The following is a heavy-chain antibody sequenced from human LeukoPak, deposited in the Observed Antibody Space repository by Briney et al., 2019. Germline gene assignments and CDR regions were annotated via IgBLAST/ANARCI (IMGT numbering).Heavy chain of an antibody. D-gene: IGHD6-13*01. CDR1: GYSITIGYL. Sequence: SETLSLTCAVSGYSITIGYLWGWIRQRPGKGLEWIGSVSHSGGTYYNPSLRSRVTISIDTSKNHFSLSLSSVTAADTAVYYCSRAGLAAAATRYWGQGTLVTVSS. J-gene: IGHJ4*02. V-gene: IGHV4-38-2*01. CDR3: SRAGLAAAATRY. CDR2: VSHSGGT.